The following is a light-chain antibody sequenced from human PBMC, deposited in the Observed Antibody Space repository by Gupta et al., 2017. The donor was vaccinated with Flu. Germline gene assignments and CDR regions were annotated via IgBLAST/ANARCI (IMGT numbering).Light chain of an antibody. CDR1: ALTEKY. CDR3: LSAEINAHHWV. CDR2: EDS. Sequence: SYALTHPPSVSGSPRQTATITCSGDALTEKYVFWYQQRAGQAPVLVIHEDSKRPSGIPERFSGSSSGTVATMTVSGDQAEDEADYYCLSAEINAHHWVFGGGTRLTVL. V-gene: IGLV3-10*01. J-gene: IGLJ3*02.